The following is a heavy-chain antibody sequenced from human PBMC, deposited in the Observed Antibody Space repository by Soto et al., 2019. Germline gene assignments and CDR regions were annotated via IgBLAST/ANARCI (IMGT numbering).Heavy chain of an antibody. J-gene: IGHJ3*02. D-gene: IGHD3-3*01. CDR3: ATSLPHPPLVTIFGVVTDDAFDI. CDR1: GGSISSYY. CDR2: IYYSGST. Sequence: QVQLQESGPGLVKPSETLSLTCTVSGGSISSYYWSWIRQPPGKGLEWIGYIYYSGSTNYNPSLKSRVTISVDPSKNQFYLKLSTVTAADTAVYYCATSLPHPPLVTIFGVVTDDAFDIWGQGTMVTVSS. V-gene: IGHV4-59*08.